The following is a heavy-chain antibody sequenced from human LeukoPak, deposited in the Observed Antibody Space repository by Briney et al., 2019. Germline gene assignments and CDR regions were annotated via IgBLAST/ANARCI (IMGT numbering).Heavy chain of an antibody. V-gene: IGHV3-30*18. D-gene: IGHD2-2*01. J-gene: IGHJ5*02. Sequence: GRSLRLSCAASGFTFSSHGMHWVRQAPGKGLEWVAVISYDGSNKYYADSVKGRFTISRDNSKNTLYLQMNSLRAEDTAVYYCAKVTSGICSSTSCSGNWFDPWGQGTLVTASS. CDR3: AKVTSGICSSTSCSGNWFDP. CDR2: ISYDGSNK. CDR1: GFTFSSHG.